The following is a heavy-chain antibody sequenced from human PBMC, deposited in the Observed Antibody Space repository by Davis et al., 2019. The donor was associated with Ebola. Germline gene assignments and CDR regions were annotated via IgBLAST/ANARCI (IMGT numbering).Heavy chain of an antibody. D-gene: IGHD3-9*01. Sequence: PSETLSLTCTVSGDSMSSISYYWGWIRQPPGKGLEWVSTIDGPTTNTHYGDSVKGRFTISRDDSTSTVFLQMNALRAEDTALYYCTTRLVNHFDYWGQGTLVTVSS. CDR3: TTRLVNHFDY. V-gene: IGHV3-23*01. CDR2: IDGPTTNT. J-gene: IGHJ4*02. CDR1: GDSMSSISYY.